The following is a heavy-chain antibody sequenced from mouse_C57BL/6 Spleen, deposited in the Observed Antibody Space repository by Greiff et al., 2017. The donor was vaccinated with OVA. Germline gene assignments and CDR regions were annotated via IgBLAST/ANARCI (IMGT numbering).Heavy chain of an antibody. D-gene: IGHD2-12*01. V-gene: IGHV1-59*01. Sequence: QVQLQQPGAELVRPGTSVKLSCKASGYTFTSYWMHWVKQRPGQGLEWIGVIDPSDSYTNYNQKFKGKATFTVDTSSSTAYMQLSSLTSEDSAVYYGARSLRSWYFDVWGTGTTVTVSS. J-gene: IGHJ1*03. CDR2: IDPSDSYT. CDR3: ARSLRSWYFDV. CDR1: GYTFTSYW.